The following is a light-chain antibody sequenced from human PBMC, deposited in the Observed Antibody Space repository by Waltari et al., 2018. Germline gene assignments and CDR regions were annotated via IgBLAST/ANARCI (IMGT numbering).Light chain of an antibody. CDR3: QQRSNWPPIT. J-gene: IGKJ5*01. CDR1: QGIMRY. Sequence: EIVLTQSPATLSLSPGERATLPCRASQGIMRYLAWYQQKPGQSPRLLIYGASKRATGSPARFSGSGSGTDFALTISSLETEDFGLYYCQQRSNWPPITFGQGTRLEIK. CDR2: GAS. V-gene: IGKV3-11*01.